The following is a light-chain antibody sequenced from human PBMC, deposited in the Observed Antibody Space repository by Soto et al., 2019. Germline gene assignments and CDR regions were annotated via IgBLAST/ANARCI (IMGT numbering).Light chain of an antibody. CDR1: QSVSSRY. CDR3: QQYNKWPRT. Sequence: IVLTQSPATLSVSPGERATLSCRASQSVSSRYLAWYQQKPGQAPRLLIYGASTRAAIIPARFSGSGSGTEFTLTISSLQSEDFAVYYCQQYNKWPRTFGQGTKVDI. J-gene: IGKJ1*01. CDR2: GAS. V-gene: IGKV3-15*01.